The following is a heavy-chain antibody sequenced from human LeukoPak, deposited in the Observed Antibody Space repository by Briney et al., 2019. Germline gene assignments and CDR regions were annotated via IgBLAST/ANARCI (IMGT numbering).Heavy chain of an antibody. CDR2: ISYDGSNK. J-gene: IGHJ4*02. D-gene: IGHD6-13*01. Sequence: GGSLRLSCAASGFTFSSYGMHWFRQAPGKGLEWVAVISYDGSNKYYADSVKGRFTISRDNSKNTLYLQMNSLRAEDTAVYYCAKEGQQLVGYYFDYWGQGTLVTVYS. CDR3: AKEGQQLVGYYFDY. V-gene: IGHV3-30*18. CDR1: GFTFSSYG.